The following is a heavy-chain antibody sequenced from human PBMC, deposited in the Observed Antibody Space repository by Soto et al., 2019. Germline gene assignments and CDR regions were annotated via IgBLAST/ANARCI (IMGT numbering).Heavy chain of an antibody. CDR2: IYYSGST. Sequence: QVQLQESGPGLVKPSQTLSLTCTVSGGSISSGGYYWSWIRQHPGKGLEWIGYIYYSGSTYYNPSPKRRVTISVDTSKNHFSLKLGSVTAADTAVYYCARETGRPDSSGYYQRYRAFDIWGQGTMVTVSS. CDR3: ARETGRPDSSGYYQRYRAFDI. D-gene: IGHD3-22*01. V-gene: IGHV4-31*03. J-gene: IGHJ3*02. CDR1: GGSISSGGYY.